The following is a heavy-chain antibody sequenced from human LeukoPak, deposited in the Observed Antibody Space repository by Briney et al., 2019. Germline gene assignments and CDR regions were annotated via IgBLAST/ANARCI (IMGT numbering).Heavy chain of an antibody. V-gene: IGHV3-21*01. CDR1: QFSLRNYD. CDR2: ISSSSSYI. CDR3: AREGYYDYVWGSYRPFDY. D-gene: IGHD3-16*02. J-gene: IGHJ4*02. Sequence: GGPLRLSCAASQFSLRNYDMHWVRQAPGEGLEWVSSISSSSSYIYYADSVKGRFTISRDNAKNSLYLQMNSLRAEDTAVYYCAREGYYDYVWGSYRPFDYWGQGTLVTVSS.